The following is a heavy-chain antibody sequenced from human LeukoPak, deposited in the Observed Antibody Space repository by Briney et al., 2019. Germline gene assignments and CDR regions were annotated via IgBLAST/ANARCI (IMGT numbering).Heavy chain of an antibody. CDR2: TSYDGSNK. Sequence: GGSLRLSCAAPGFTFSSYGMHWVRQAPGKGLEWVALTSYDGSNKYYADSVKDRFTISRDNSKNTLYLQMNSLRAEDTAVYYCAKEGGPGTFDIWGQGTMVTVSS. CDR3: AKEGGPGTFDI. J-gene: IGHJ3*02. CDR1: GFTFSSYG. D-gene: IGHD2-15*01. V-gene: IGHV3-30*18.